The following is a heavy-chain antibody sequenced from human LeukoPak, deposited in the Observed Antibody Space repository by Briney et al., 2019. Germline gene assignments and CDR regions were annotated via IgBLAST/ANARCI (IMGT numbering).Heavy chain of an antibody. V-gene: IGHV3-7*05. Sequence: GSSLRFSCGASGFTSSSYRMCLVRQAPGKGQERVANINEDGSEQYYVYSVKGRFTISRDNAKNSLSLQMNSVRAEDTAVYYCATYQGKNYGPFDHWGQGTLVTVSS. D-gene: IGHD2-2*01. CDR2: INEDGSEQ. J-gene: IGHJ4*02. CDR3: ATYQGKNYGPFDH. CDR1: GFTSSSYR.